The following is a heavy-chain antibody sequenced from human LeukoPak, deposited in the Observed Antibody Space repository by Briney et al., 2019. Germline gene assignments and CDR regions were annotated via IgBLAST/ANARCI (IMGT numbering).Heavy chain of an antibody. D-gene: IGHD3-10*01. J-gene: IGHJ5*02. CDR2: ISSSSTI. Sequence: GGSLRLSCAASGFTFSSYSMNWVRQAPGKGLEWVSYISSSSTIYYADSVKGRFTISRDNAKNSLYLQMNSLRAEDTAVYYCATRGNWFDPWGQGTLVTVSS. V-gene: IGHV3-48*01. CDR1: GFTFSSYS. CDR3: ATRGNWFDP.